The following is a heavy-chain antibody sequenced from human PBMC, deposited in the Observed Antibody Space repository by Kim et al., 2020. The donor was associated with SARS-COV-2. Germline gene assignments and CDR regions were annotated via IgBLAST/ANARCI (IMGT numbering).Heavy chain of an antibody. CDR3: ARGKVVPAAILDTWFDP. J-gene: IGHJ5*02. CDR1: GGSISSYY. CDR2: IYYSGST. D-gene: IGHD2-2*01. V-gene: IGHV4-59*01. Sequence: SETLSLTCTVSGGSISSYYWSWIRQPPGKGLEWIGYIYYSGSTNYNPALKSRVTISVDTSKNQFSLKLSSVTAADTAVYYCARGKVVPAAILDTWFDPW.